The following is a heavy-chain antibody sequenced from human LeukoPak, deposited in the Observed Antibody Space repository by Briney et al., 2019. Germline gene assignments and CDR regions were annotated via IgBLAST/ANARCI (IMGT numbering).Heavy chain of an antibody. D-gene: IGHD2-15*01. CDR2: MNPNSGNT. Sequence: GASVKVSCKASGYTFTSYDINWVRQATGQGLEWMGWMNPNSGNTGYAQKFQGRVTITRNTSISTAYMELSSLRSEDTAVYYCASVPYCSGGSCYPWFMGWFDPWGQGTLVTVSS. CDR1: GYTFTSYD. V-gene: IGHV1-8*03. J-gene: IGHJ5*02. CDR3: ASVPYCSGGSCYPWFMGWFDP.